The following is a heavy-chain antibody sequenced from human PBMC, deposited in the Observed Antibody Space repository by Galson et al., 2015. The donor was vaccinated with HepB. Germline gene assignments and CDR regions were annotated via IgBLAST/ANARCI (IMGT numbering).Heavy chain of an antibody. Sequence: SVKVSCKVSGYTLTELPMHWVRQAPGKGLEWMGGFDPEDGETIYAQKFQGRVTMTEDTSTDTAYMELSSLRSEDTAVYYCAISTHYYDSSGYYDYWGQGTLVTVSS. V-gene: IGHV1-24*01. CDR3: AISTHYYDSSGYYDY. CDR1: GYTLTELP. D-gene: IGHD3-22*01. CDR2: FDPEDGET. J-gene: IGHJ4*02.